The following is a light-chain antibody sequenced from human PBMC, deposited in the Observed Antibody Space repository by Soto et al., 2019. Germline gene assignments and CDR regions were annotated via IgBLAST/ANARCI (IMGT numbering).Light chain of an antibody. CDR1: SSEVGGYNY. CDR2: EVS. CDR3: SSYAGSNNFVV. J-gene: IGLJ2*01. V-gene: IGLV2-8*01. Sequence: QSVLTQPPSASGSPIHSVTISCTRTSSEVGGYNYVSWYQQHPGKAPKLMIYEVSKRPSGVPDRFSGSKSGNTASLTVSGLQAEDEADYYCSSYAGSNNFVVFGGGTKVTVL.